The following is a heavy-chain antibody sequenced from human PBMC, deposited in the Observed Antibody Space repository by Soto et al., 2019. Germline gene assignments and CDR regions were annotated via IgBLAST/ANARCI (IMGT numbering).Heavy chain of an antibody. V-gene: IGHV4-31*03. CDR3: ARSGQSLAPFDDWYFDL. J-gene: IGHJ2*01. CDR1: GGSISSGGYY. CDR2: IYYSGST. D-gene: IGHD3-10*01. Sequence: QVQLQESGPGLVKPSQTLSLTCTVSGGSISSGGYYWSWIRQHPGKGLEWIGYIYYSGSTYYNPSLKIRVTISVDTSKNQFSRKLSSVTAADTAVYYCARSGQSLAPFDDWYFDLWGRGPLVTVSS.